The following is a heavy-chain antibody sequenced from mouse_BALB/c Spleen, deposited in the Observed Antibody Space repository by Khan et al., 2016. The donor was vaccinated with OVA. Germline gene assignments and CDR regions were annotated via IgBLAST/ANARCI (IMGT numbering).Heavy chain of an antibody. CDR1: GYTFSGYW. CDR3: ARVNYGSRDYFDY. V-gene: IGHV1-9*01. J-gene: IGHJ2*01. Sequence: QVQLQQSGAELMKPGASVKISCKATGYTFSGYWLEWVKQRPGHGLEWIGEILPGSGSSNYNEKFKGKATFTADISSKTTYMQLSSLTSEDSAVYDCARVNYGSRDYFDYWGQGTTLTVSS. D-gene: IGHD1-1*01. CDR2: ILPGSGSS.